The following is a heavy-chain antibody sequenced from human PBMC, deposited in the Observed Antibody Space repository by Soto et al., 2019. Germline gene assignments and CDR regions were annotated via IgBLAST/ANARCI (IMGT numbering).Heavy chain of an antibody. J-gene: IGHJ3*02. CDR3: ARDQRGNRCSGGSYYYDAFDI. Sequence: LARTCAVPGGPTSSDGYYWSWIRHHQGKGRDGIGYSNSSGPTYYNPSRKSRVTISVETSKNRFSLKLCSVTAADTAVYYCARDQRGNRCSGGSYYYDAFDILGQGTKVNVS. D-gene: IGHD2-15*01. CDR2: SNSSGPT. CDR1: GGPTSSDGYY. V-gene: IGHV4-31*11.